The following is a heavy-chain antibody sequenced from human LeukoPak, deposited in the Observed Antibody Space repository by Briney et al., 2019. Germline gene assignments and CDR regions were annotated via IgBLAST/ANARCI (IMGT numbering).Heavy chain of an antibody. D-gene: IGHD6-19*01. J-gene: IGHJ4*02. V-gene: IGHV4-34*01. CDR3: ARVGRKQWLARHCFDY. CDR2: INHSGST. Sequence: PSETLSLTCTVSGGSISSYYWSWIRQPPGKGLEWIGEINHSGSTNYNPSLKSRVTISVDTSKNQFSLKLSSVTTADTAVYYCARVGRKQWLARHCFDYWGQGTLVTVSS. CDR1: GGSISSYY.